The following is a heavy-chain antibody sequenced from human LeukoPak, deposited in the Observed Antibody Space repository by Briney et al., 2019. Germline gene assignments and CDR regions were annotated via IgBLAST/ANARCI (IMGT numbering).Heavy chain of an antibody. V-gene: IGHV4-59*01. Sequence: SETLSLTCTVSGVSISSDYWTWIRQPPGKGLEWIGYIHYSGSTSYNPSLKSRVTISVDTSKNQFSLKLTSVTSADTAVYYCARDAGATAHWGQGALVTVSS. CDR2: IHYSGST. CDR3: ARDAGATAH. J-gene: IGHJ4*02. D-gene: IGHD4/OR15-4a*01. CDR1: GVSISSDY.